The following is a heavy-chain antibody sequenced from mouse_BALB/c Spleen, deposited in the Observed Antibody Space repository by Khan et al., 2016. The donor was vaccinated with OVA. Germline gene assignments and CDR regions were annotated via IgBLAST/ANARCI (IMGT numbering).Heavy chain of an antibody. CDR1: GFSLTNYS. D-gene: IGHD2-4*01. CDR3: ARRGYDYGRGALFAY. V-gene: IGHV2-2*02. CDR2: IWSAGST. J-gene: IGHJ3*01. Sequence: QVQLKQSGPGLVQPSQSLSITCTVSGFSLTNYSVHWVRQSPGKGLEWLGVIWSAGSTDYNAAFISRLTIRKDNSRSQVFVKMNSLQPNDTAIYYWARRGYDYGRGALFAYWGQGTLVTVSA.